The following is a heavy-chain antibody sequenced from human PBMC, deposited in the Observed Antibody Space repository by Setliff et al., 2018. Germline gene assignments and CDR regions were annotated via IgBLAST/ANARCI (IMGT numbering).Heavy chain of an antibody. V-gene: IGHV3-30*18. Sequence: GGSLRLSCAASGFAFDSYAMHWVRQAPGKGLEWVAIIFHDGRDIYYADSVKGRFTISRDNSKNTLYLQMNSLRAEDTAVYYCAKEDEKGYGDYVYAFDIWGQGTMVTVSS. D-gene: IGHD4-17*01. J-gene: IGHJ3*02. CDR1: GFAFDSYA. CDR3: AKEDEKGYGDYVYAFDI. CDR2: IFHDGRDI.